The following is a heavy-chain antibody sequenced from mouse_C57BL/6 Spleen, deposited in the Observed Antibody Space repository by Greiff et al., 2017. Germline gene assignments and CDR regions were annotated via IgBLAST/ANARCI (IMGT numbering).Heavy chain of an antibody. CDR1: GFSLTSYG. D-gene: IGHD1-2*01. V-gene: IGHV2-2*01. Sequence: VQLQEPGPGLVKPSQSLSITCTASGFSLTSYGVHWVRQSPGKGLEWLGVIWSGGSTDYNAAFISRLSISKDKSKSQVFFKMNSLQADDTAIYYCAKLLPAIAMDYWGQGTSVTVSS. CDR3: AKLLPAIAMDY. J-gene: IGHJ4*01. CDR2: IWSGGST.